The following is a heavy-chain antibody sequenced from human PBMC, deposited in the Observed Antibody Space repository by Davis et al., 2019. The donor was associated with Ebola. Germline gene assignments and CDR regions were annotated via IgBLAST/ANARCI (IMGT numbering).Heavy chain of an antibody. V-gene: IGHV3-11*01. J-gene: IGHJ4*02. CDR1: GFTFSDYY. CDR2: ISSSGRTI. CDR3: AKDTTLGDYTFDY. D-gene: IGHD4-17*01. Sequence: GGSLRLSCAASGFTFSDYYMSWIRQAPGKGLEWVSYISSSGRTIYYADSVKGRFTISRDNAKNSLYLQMNSLRAEDTALYYCAKDTTLGDYTFDYWGQGTLVTVSS.